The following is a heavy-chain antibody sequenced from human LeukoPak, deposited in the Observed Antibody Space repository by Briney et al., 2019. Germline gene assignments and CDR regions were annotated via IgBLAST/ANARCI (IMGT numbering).Heavy chain of an antibody. J-gene: IGHJ4*02. V-gene: IGHV3-30*03. D-gene: IGHD3-22*01. Sequence: GGSLRLSCAASGFTFSSYCMHWVRQAPGKGLEWLAVILYDGSMQYYAESMKGLLTIYRDNSSNTIYMQMSSLRTVDTAVYYCARDPRGPTTYDSSARDSLDYWGQGTLVTVSS. CDR2: ILYDGSMQ. CDR1: GFTFSSYC. CDR3: ARDPRGPTTYDSSARDSLDY.